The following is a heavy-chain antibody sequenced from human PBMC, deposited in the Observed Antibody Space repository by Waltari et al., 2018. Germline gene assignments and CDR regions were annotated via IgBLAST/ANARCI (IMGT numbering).Heavy chain of an antibody. CDR2: IIPIFGTA. V-gene: IGHV1-69*05. Sequence: QVQLVQSGAEVKKPGSSVKVSCKASGGTFSSYAISWVRQDPGQGLEWMGGIIPIFGTANYAQKFQGRVTITTDESTSTAYMELSSLRSEDTAVYYCAREWWELRTDDAFDIWGQGTMVTVSS. CDR3: AREWWELRTDDAFDI. D-gene: IGHD1-26*01. CDR1: GGTFSSYA. J-gene: IGHJ3*02.